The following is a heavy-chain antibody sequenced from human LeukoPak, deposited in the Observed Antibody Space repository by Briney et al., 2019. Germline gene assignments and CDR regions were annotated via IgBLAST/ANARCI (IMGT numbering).Heavy chain of an antibody. V-gene: IGHV1-2*06. CDR1: GYTFTGYY. CDR2: INPNSGGT. CDR3: ARGDYDSSGLVSYFDY. Sequence: ASVKVSCKASGYTFTGYYMHWVRQAPGQGLEWMGRINPNSGGTNYAQKFQGRVTMIRDTSISTAYMELSRLRSDDTAVYYCARGDYDSSGLVSYFDYWGQGTLVTVSS. D-gene: IGHD3-22*01. J-gene: IGHJ4*02.